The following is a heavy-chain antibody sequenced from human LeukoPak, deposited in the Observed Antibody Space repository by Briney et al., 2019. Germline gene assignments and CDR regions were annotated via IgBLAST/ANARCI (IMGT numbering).Heavy chain of an antibody. CDR3: ARRLTITMIVVVIRDAFDI. CDR1: GGSFSGYY. Sequence: ETLSLTCAVYGGSFSGYYWSWIRQPPGKVLEWVANIKQDGSEKYYVDSVKGRFTISRDNAKNSLYLQMNSLRAEDTAVYYCARRLTITMIVVVIRDAFDIWGQGTMVTVSS. V-gene: IGHV3-7*01. J-gene: IGHJ3*02. CDR2: IKQDGSEK. D-gene: IGHD3-22*01.